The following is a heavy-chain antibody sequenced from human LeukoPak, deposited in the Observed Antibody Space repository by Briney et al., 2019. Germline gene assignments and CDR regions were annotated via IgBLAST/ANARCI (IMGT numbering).Heavy chain of an antibody. CDR1: GYSISNGFY. D-gene: IGHD3-22*01. V-gene: IGHV4-38-2*02. Sequence: PSETLSLTCTVSGYSISNGFYWGWIRQPPGKGLEWIGSIHHSGSTYYNPSLKSRVTISVGTSKNQFSLKLNSVTAADTAVYYCARRTYYYDSSGSGGDAFDIWGQGTMVTVSS. J-gene: IGHJ3*02. CDR3: ARRTYYYDSSGSGGDAFDI. CDR2: IHHSGST.